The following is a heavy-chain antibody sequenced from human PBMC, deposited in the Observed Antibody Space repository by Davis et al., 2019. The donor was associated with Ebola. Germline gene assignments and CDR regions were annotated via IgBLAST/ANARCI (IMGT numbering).Heavy chain of an antibody. V-gene: IGHV4-59*12. Sequence: SETLSLTCTVSGGSISSYYWSWIRQPPGKGLEWIGYIYYSGSTNYNPSLKSRVTISVDTSKNQFSLKLSSVTAADTAVYYCARDRGGYCSSTSCYPSYYGMDVWGQGTTVTVSS. CDR3: ARDRGGYCSSTSCYPSYYGMDV. CDR1: GGSISSYY. J-gene: IGHJ6*02. CDR2: IYYSGST. D-gene: IGHD2-2*01.